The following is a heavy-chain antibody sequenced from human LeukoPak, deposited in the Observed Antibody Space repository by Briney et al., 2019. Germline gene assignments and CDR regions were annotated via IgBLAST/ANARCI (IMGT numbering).Heavy chain of an antibody. CDR1: GFTFSSYE. CDR2: INSIGTTI. J-gene: IGHJ4*02. D-gene: IGHD2-8*01. CDR3: ARASYGSNGGVFDY. V-gene: IGHV3-48*03. Sequence: GGSLRLSCAASGFTFSSYEMNWIRQAPGRGLEWVSYINSIGTTIYYADSVKGRFTISRDNAKNSLYLQMNSLRAEDTAVYYCARASYGSNGGVFDYWGQGTLVTVSS.